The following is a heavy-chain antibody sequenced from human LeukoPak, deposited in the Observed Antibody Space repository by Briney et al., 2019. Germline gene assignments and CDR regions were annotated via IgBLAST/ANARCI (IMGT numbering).Heavy chain of an antibody. CDR1: GGSFSGYY. Sequence: PSETLPLTCAVYGGSFSGYYWSWIRQPPGKGLEWIGEINHSGSTNYNPSLRSRVTISVDTSKNQFSLKLSSVTAADTAVYYCARVSRVVVVPAASFRFDPWGQGTLVTVSS. V-gene: IGHV4-34*01. J-gene: IGHJ5*02. D-gene: IGHD2-2*01. CDR2: INHSGST. CDR3: ARVSRVVVVPAASFRFDP.